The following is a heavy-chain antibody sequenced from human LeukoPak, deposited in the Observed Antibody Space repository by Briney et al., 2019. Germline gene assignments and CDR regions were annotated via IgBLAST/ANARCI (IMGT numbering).Heavy chain of an antibody. CDR1: GFTFSSYW. Sequence: GGSLRLSCAASGFTFSSYWMSWVRQAPGKGLEWVANIKQDGSEKFYVDSVKGRFTISRDNAKNSLYLQMNSLRAEDTAVYYCARVGWIGELSAYFQHWGQGTLVTVSS. CDR2: IKQDGSEK. D-gene: IGHD3-10*01. J-gene: IGHJ1*01. CDR3: ARVGWIGELSAYFQH. V-gene: IGHV3-7*01.